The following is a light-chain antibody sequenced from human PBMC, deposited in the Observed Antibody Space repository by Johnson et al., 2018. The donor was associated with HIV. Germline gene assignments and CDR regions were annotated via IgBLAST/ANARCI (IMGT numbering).Light chain of an antibody. V-gene: IGLV1-51*01. Sequence: QSVLTQPPSVSAAPGQKVTISCSGSSSNIGNNYVYWYQQLPGRAPKLLIYDNNKRPSGIPDRFSGSKSGTSATLGITGLQTGDEAEYYCGTWDSSLRVGFFGTGTKLTVL. CDR1: SSNIGNNY. CDR3: GTWDSSLRVGF. CDR2: DNN. J-gene: IGLJ1*01.